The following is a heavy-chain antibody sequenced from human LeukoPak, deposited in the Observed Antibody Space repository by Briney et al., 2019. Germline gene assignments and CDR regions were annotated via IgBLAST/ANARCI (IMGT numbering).Heavy chain of an antibody. CDR1: GGSISSGSYY. Sequence: SQTLSLTCTVSGGSISSGSYYWSWIRQPAGKGLEWIGRIYTRGSTNYNPSLKSRVTISVDTSKNQFSLKLSSVTAADTAVYYCAREKIYYYDSSGYLDYWGQGTLVTVSS. V-gene: IGHV4-61*02. D-gene: IGHD3-22*01. J-gene: IGHJ4*02. CDR2: IYTRGST. CDR3: AREKIYYYDSSGYLDY.